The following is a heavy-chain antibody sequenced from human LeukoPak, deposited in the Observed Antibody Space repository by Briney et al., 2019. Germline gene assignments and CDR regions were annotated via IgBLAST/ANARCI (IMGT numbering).Heavy chain of an antibody. D-gene: IGHD5-24*01. CDR3: ARGEMASFGY. V-gene: IGHV4-61*02. CDR2: IYTSGST. J-gene: IGHJ4*02. Sequence: SETLSLTCTVSGGSISSGSYYWSWIRQPAGKGLEWIGRIYTSGSTNYNPSLKSRVTISVDTSKNQFPLKLSSVTAADTAVYYCARGEMASFGYWGQGTLVTVSS. CDR1: GGSISSGSYY.